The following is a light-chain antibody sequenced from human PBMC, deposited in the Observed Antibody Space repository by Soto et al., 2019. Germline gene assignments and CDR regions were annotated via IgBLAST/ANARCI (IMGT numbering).Light chain of an antibody. CDR3: QQYNSYST. V-gene: IGKV1-5*01. Sequence: DIQMTQSPSPLSASVGDRVTITCRASQSFTSWLAWYQQKPGKAPKLLIYDASSLESGVPSRFRGSGSGTEFTLTISSLQPDDFATYYCQQYNSYSTFGQGTKLEIK. CDR1: QSFTSW. CDR2: DAS. J-gene: IGKJ2*01.